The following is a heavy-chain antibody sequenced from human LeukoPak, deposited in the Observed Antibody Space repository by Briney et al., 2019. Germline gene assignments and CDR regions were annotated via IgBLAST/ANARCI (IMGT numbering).Heavy chain of an antibody. V-gene: IGHV4-34*01. CDR1: GGSFSGYY. CDR2: INHSGST. Sequence: PSETLSLTCAVYGGSFSGYYWSWIRQPPGKGLEWIGEINHSGSTNYNPSLKSRVTISVDTSKNQFSLMLSSVTAADTAVYYCARGSDFWSRQCDYWGQGTLVTVSS. CDR3: ARGSDFWSRQCDY. D-gene: IGHD3-3*01. J-gene: IGHJ4*02.